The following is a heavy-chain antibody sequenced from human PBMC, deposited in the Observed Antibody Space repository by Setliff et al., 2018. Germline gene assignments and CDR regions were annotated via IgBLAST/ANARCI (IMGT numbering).Heavy chain of an antibody. J-gene: IGHJ4*02. CDR3: ARRETYYNFWSGYYAY. D-gene: IGHD3-3*01. CDR1: GYSISSDYY. Sequence: PSETLSLTCAVSGYSISSDYYWGWIRQPPGKGLEWIGSIYYSGSTYYNPSLKSRVTISVDTSKNQFSLKLSSATAADTAVYYCARRETYYNFWSGYYAYWGQGTLVTVSS. V-gene: IGHV4-38-2*01. CDR2: IYYSGST.